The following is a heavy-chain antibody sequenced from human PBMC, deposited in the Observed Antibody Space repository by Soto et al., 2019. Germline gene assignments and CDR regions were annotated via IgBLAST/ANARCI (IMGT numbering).Heavy chain of an antibody. Sequence: ASVKVSCKASGYTFTGYYMHWVRQAPGQGLEWMGRINPNSGGTNYAQKFQGRVTMTRDTSISTAYMELSRLRSDDTAVYYCARWLYCSGGSCYGPSDYWGQGTLVTVSS. CDR3: ARWLYCSGGSCYGPSDY. V-gene: IGHV1-2*06. CDR1: GYTFTGYY. CDR2: INPNSGGT. D-gene: IGHD2-15*01. J-gene: IGHJ4*02.